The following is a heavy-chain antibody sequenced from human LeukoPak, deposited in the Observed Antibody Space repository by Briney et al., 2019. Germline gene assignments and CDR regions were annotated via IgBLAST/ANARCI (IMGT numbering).Heavy chain of an antibody. D-gene: IGHD2-15*01. J-gene: IGHJ5*02. Sequence: PGGSLRLSCVASGFTFTSYAMSWVRQAPGKGLEWASTISNSDGNTYYADSVKGRFTISRDNAKNSLYLQMNSLRAEDTAVYSCARGADGVSSNSRGWFDPWGQGTLVTVSS. V-gene: IGHV3-23*01. CDR2: ISNSDGNT. CDR1: GFTFTSYA. CDR3: ARGADGVSSNSRGWFDP.